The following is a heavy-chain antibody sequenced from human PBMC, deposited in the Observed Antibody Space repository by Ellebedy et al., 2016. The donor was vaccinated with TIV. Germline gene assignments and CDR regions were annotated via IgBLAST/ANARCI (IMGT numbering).Heavy chain of an antibody. CDR3: ARAAGLAVPGDY. Sequence: PGGSLRLSCATSGFTFSNYALHWFRQAPGKGLEWVAGISHDEMNDYYPDSVKGRFTISRDNSKRTMYLQMNRLRIEDTAMYYCARAAGLAVPGDYWGQGTLVTVSS. CDR2: ISHDEMND. CDR1: GFTFSNYA. J-gene: IGHJ4*02. D-gene: IGHD6-19*01. V-gene: IGHV3-30*04.